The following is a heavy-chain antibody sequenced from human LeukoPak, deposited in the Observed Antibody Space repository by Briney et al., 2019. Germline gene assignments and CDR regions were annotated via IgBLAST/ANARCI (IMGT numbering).Heavy chain of an antibody. V-gene: IGHV1-24*01. CDR2: FDPEDGDT. CDR3: ATVTRLRYFDWLFSPLDYFDY. J-gene: IGHJ4*02. D-gene: IGHD3-9*01. CDR1: GYTPTELS. Sequence: GASVTVSCKVSGYTPTELSMHWVRQAPGKGLEWMGGFDPEDGDTIYAQKFQGRVTMTEDTSTDTAYMELSSLRSEDTAVYYCATVTRLRYFDWLFSPLDYFDYWGQGTLVTVSS.